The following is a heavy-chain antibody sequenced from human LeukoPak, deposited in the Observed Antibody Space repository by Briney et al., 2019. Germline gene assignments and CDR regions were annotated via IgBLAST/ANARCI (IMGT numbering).Heavy chain of an antibody. D-gene: IGHD4-17*01. CDR1: GVSISSGGYY. V-gene: IGHV4-31*03. J-gene: IGHJ4*02. Sequence: SETLSLTCTVSGVSISSGGYYWRWIRQHPGKGLEWIGYICYSGSTYYNPSLKSRVTISVDTSKNQFSLKLSSVTAADTAVYYCARTRRGDYGDLDYFDYWGQGTLVTVSS. CDR3: ARTRRGDYGDLDYFDY. CDR2: ICYSGST.